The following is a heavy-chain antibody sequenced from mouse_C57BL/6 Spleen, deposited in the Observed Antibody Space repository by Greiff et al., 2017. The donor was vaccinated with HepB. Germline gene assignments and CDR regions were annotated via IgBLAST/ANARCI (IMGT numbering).Heavy chain of an antibody. CDR2: IDPNSGGT. CDR1: GYTFTSYW. D-gene: IGHD2-3*01. CDR3: ARELQDGYYVEFAY. J-gene: IGHJ3*01. V-gene: IGHV1-72*01. Sequence: QVQLKHSGAELVKPGASVKLSCKASGYTFTSYWMHWVKQRPGRGLEWIGRIDPNSGGTKYNEKFKSKATLTVDKPSSTAYMQLSSLTSEDSAVYYCARELQDGYYVEFAYWGQGTLVTVSA.